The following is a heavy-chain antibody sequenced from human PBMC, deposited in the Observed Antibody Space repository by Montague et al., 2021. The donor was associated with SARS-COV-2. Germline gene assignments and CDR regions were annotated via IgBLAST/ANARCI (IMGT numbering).Heavy chain of an antibody. CDR2: IYDSGSX. D-gene: IGHD5-12*01. CDR3: ARRGRKLLPVATTIGGFDI. CDR1: GRSISSSNYN. J-gene: IGHJ3*02. V-gene: IGHV4-39*02. Sequence: SETLSLTCTVSGRSISSSNYNWDWMRQPPGKGLEWIGSIYDSGSXXYNPTLKSRVTISVDTSKNHFSLKLSSVTAADTAVYYCARRGRKLLPVATTIGGFDIWGQGTMVTVSS.